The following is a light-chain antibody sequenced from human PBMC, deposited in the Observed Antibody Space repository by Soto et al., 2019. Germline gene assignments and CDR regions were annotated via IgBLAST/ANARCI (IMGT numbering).Light chain of an antibody. CDR1: QSVSSN. CDR3: QQYDNWPPIT. Sequence: EIVMTQSPATLSVSPGERATLSCRAGQSVSSNLAWYQQKPGQAPRLLIYGASTRVAGIPARFSGSGSGTEFTLTISGLQSEDFAVYYCQQYDNWPPITFGQGTRLRL. CDR2: GAS. J-gene: IGKJ5*01. V-gene: IGKV3-15*01.